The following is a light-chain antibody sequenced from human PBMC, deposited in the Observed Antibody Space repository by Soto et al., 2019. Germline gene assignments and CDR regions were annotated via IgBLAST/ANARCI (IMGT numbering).Light chain of an antibody. CDR1: SRDVGGYDY. Sequence: QSVLTQPASVSGSPGQSITISCTGTSRDVGGYDYVSWYQQHPGKAPKLMVYEVTKRPSGVSTRFSGSKSGNTASLTISGLQSEDEADYFCSSYTSSNTLVVFGGGTKLTVL. V-gene: IGLV2-14*01. CDR2: EVT. J-gene: IGLJ2*01. CDR3: SSYTSSNTLVV.